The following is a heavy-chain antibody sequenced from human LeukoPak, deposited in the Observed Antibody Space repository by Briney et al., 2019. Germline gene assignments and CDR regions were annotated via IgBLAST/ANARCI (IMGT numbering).Heavy chain of an antibody. J-gene: IGHJ4*02. CDR3: AYGSSWTYDFDY. V-gene: IGHV3-30*03. D-gene: IGHD6-13*01. CDR2: ISSDGSNT. Sequence: GGSLRLSCAASGLTISTYGMHWVRQAPGKGLEWVAVISSDGSNTYYADSVRGRFTISRDNSKNTLYLQMNSLRAEDTAVYYCAYGSSWTYDFDYWGQGTLVTVSS. CDR1: GLTISTYG.